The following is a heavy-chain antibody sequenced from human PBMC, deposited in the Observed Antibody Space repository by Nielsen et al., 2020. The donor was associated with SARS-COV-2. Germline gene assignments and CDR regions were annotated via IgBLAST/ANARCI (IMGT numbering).Heavy chain of an antibody. CDR3: AGDKRNSSGWWGIDY. J-gene: IGHJ4*02. V-gene: IGHV4-59*01. CDR1: GGSISSYY. CDR2: IYYSGST. Sequence: SETLSLTCTVSGGSISSYYWSWIRQPPGKGLEWIGYIYYSGSTNYNPSLKSRVTISVDTSKNQFSLKLSSVTAADTAVYYCAGDKRNSSGWWGIDYWGQGTLVTVSS. D-gene: IGHD6-19*01.